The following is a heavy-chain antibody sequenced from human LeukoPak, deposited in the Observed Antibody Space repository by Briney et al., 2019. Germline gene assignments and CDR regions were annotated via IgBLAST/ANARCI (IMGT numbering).Heavy chain of an antibody. V-gene: IGHV1-2*02. CDR3: ARESYRITMVRGVIGY. D-gene: IGHD3-10*01. Sequence: ASVKVSCKASGYTFTGYYMHWVRQAPGQGLEWMGWINPNSGGTNCAQKFQGRVTMTRDTSISTAYMELSRLRSDDTAVYYCARESYRITMVRGVIGYWGQGTLVTVSS. CDR1: GYTFTGYY. J-gene: IGHJ4*02. CDR2: INPNSGGT.